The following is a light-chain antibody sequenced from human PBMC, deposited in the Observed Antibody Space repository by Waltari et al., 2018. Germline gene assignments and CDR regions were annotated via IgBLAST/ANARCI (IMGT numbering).Light chain of an antibody. Sequence: QSALTQPASVSGSPGQSITISCTGTSSDVGVYNYVSLYQQHPGKAPKLMIYDVTKRPSGVSDRFSCSKSGNTASLTISGLQAEDEADYYCCSYAGSSTLVFGGGTKLTVL. CDR2: DVT. J-gene: IGLJ2*01. CDR3: CSYAGSSTLV. CDR1: SSDVGVYNY. V-gene: IGLV2-23*02.